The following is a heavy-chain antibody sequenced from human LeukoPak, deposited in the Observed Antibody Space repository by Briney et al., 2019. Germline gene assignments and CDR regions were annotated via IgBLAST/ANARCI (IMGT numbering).Heavy chain of an antibody. V-gene: IGHV3-30*02. CDR2: IRYDGSNK. D-gene: IGHD1-26*01. CDR1: GFPFSSYG. J-gene: IGHJ4*02. Sequence: PGGSLRLSCAASGFPFSSYGMHWVRQAPGKGLEWVAFIRYDGSNKYYTESVKGRFTISRDNSKNTLYLQMNSLRAEDTAVYSCAKPEWELRYFDYWGQGTLVTVSS. CDR3: AKPEWELRYFDY.